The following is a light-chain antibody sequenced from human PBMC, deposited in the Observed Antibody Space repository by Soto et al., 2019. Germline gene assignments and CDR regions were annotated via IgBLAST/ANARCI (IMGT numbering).Light chain of an antibody. Sequence: DILMTQSPSTLSASVGDRVTITCRASQSVSGWLAWYRQKPGKAPELLVYSASTLETGVPSRFSGSGSGTEFTLTVSSLQPDDFATYYCQLYETYPLTFGVGTKM. J-gene: IGKJ4*01. V-gene: IGKV1-5*03. CDR1: QSVSGW. CDR2: SAS. CDR3: QLYETYPLT.